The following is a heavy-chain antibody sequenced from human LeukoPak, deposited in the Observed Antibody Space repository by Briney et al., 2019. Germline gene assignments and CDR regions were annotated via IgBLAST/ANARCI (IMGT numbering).Heavy chain of an antibody. CDR1: GFTFGSYE. J-gene: IGHJ4*02. V-gene: IGHV3-48*03. Sequence: GGSLILSCAASGFTFGSYEMNWVRQAPGKGLGWVSYIGTITSTTYYADSVKRRFTVSRDDAKSSRYLQMSGLRAEYTAVYYCARTVYDLRGQSLVPGFDSWGQGTLVTVSS. CDR2: IGTITSTT. D-gene: IGHD6-19*01. CDR3: ARTVYDLRGQSLVPGFDS.